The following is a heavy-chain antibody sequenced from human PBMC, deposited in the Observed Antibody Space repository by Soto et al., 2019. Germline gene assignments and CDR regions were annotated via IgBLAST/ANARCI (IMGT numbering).Heavy chain of an antibody. CDR1: GFTFSGSA. D-gene: IGHD2-21*01. J-gene: IGHJ2*01. CDR3: AKDTVIDWYFDL. V-gene: IGHV3-23*01. Sequence: EVQLLESGGGLAQPGGSLRLSCAASGFTFSGSAMSWVRQAPGKGLEWVSSISGSGSSAYYADSVKGRFTISRDNSKNILYLQMNLLRAEDTAVYYCAKDTVIDWYFDLWGRSTLVAVSS. CDR2: ISGSGSSA.